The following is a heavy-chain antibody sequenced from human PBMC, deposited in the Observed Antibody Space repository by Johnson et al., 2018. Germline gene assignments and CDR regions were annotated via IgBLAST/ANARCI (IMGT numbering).Heavy chain of an antibody. D-gene: IGHD6-25*01. CDR1: GFTFDDYA. CDR3: AKDMLVRSGCDAFDI. V-gene: IGHV3-9*01. Sequence: EVQLVESGGGVVQPGRSLRLSCAASGFTFDDYAMHWVRQAPGKGLEWVSGISWNSGSIGYADSVKGRFTIARDNAKNSLYLQMNSLRAEDTALYYCAKDMLVRSGCDAFDIWRQATMVTVSA. J-gene: IGHJ3*02. CDR2: ISWNSGSI.